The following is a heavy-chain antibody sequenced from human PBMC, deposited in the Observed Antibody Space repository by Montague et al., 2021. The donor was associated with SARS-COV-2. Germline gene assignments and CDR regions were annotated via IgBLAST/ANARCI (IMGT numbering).Heavy chain of an antibody. Sequence: SETLSLTCSVSGGSISDHYWNWIRQPPGKGLEWIGYIYYTTGNTXYNPSLQRRVTISLNTSKNQFSLTLSSVTAADTALYFCAGGTGYDYYFDCWGLGTLVTVSS. V-gene: IGHV4-59*11. J-gene: IGHJ4*02. CDR1: GGSISDHY. D-gene: IGHD5-12*01. CDR2: IYYTTGNT. CDR3: AGGTGYDYYFDC.